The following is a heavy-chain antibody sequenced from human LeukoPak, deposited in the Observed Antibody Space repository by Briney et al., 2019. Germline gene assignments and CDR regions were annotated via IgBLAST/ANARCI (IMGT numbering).Heavy chain of an antibody. Sequence: PSETLSLTCTVSGASIRSHYWSWIRQPPGKGLEWIGYMYYSGNSNYNPALKSRVTISVDTSKNQFSLRLSSVTAADTAVYYCARRQAGTSWRDYWGQGTLVTVSS. CDR1: GASIRSHY. V-gene: IGHV4-59*08. J-gene: IGHJ4*02. D-gene: IGHD6-13*01. CDR2: MYYSGNS. CDR3: ARRQAGTSWRDY.